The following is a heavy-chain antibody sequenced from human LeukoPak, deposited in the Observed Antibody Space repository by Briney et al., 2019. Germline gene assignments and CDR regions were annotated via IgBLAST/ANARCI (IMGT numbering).Heavy chain of an antibody. CDR3: AKSSGYGGNTDY. CDR1: GGSISSYY. CDR2: IIASGGST. D-gene: IGHD4-23*01. V-gene: IGHV3-23*01. Sequence: QPSETLSLTCTVSGGSISSYYWSWVRQAPGKGLEWVSTIIASGGSTYYADSVKGRFTISRDNSKNTLSLQMNSLRVEDTAVYYCAKSSGYGGNTDYWGQGTLVTVSS. J-gene: IGHJ4*02.